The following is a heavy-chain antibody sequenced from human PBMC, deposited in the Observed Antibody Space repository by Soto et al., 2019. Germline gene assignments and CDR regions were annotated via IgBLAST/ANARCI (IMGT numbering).Heavy chain of an antibody. CDR2: VSGYNGNT. J-gene: IGHJ6*02. D-gene: IGHD6-19*01. CDR1: GYTFSNYG. V-gene: IGHV1-18*01. CDR3: SRFIMVGGWFDPNYYHGMDV. Sequence: ASVKVSCKTSGYTFSNYGINWVRQAPGQGLEWMGWVSGYNGNTNYAQTVQGRVTMTTDTSTGTVYMELRSLKSDDTAIYYCSRFIMVGGWFDPNYYHGMDVWGQGTTVTVSS.